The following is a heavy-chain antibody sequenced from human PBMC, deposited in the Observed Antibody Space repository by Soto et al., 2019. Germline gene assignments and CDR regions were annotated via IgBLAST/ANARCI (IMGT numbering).Heavy chain of an antibody. Sequence: SETLSLTCTVSGDSIRSYYWSWIRQPPGKGLEWIGYIYYSGSTNYNPSLKSRVTISVDTSKNQLSLKLSSVTAADTAVYYCARVKGYSYGYGSDAYFDYWGQGTLVTVSS. J-gene: IGHJ4*02. V-gene: IGHV4-59*01. CDR2: IYYSGST. CDR3: ARVKGYSYGYGSDAYFDY. CDR1: GDSIRSYY. D-gene: IGHD5-18*01.